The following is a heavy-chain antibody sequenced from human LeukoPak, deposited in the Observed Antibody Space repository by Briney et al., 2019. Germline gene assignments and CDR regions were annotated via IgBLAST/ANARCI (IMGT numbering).Heavy chain of an antibody. V-gene: IGHV4-31*03. D-gene: IGHD2-2*01. Sequence: PSQTLSLTCTVSGGSISSGGYYWSWLRQHPGKGLEWIGYIYYSGSTYYNPSLKSRVTISVDTSKNQFSLKLSSVTAADTAVYYCARVPIVPAATTYMDVWGKGTTVTVSS. CDR1: GGSISSGGYY. CDR2: IYYSGST. CDR3: ARVPIVPAATTYMDV. J-gene: IGHJ6*03.